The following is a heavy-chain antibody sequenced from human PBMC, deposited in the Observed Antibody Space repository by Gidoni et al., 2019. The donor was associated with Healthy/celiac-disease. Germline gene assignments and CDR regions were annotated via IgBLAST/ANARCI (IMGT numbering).Heavy chain of an antibody. CDR2: ISGSGGST. J-gene: IGHJ4*02. Sequence: EVPLLESWVRLVPPGGSLRLSCAASGFPFCRYAMSWVRQAPGKGLEWVSAISGSGGSTYYAASVKGRFTISRDKSKNTLYLQMNSLRAEDTAVYYCAKEDSRGWPHPYYFDYWGQGTLVTVSS. CDR3: AKEDSRGWPHPYYFDY. CDR1: GFPFCRYA. V-gene: IGHV3-23*01. D-gene: IGHD6-19*01.